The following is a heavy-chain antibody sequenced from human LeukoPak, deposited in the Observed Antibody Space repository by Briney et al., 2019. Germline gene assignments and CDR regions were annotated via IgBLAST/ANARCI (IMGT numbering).Heavy chain of an antibody. D-gene: IGHD6-13*01. J-gene: IGHJ4*02. Sequence: VASVKVSCKASGYTFTGYYMHWVRQAPGQGLEWMGWINPNSGGTNYAQKFQGRVTMTRDTSISTAYMELSRLRSDDTAVYYCARALAAAGIHFDHWGQGTLVTVSS. CDR3: ARALAAAGIHFDH. CDR1: GYTFTGYY. V-gene: IGHV1-2*02. CDR2: INPNSGGT.